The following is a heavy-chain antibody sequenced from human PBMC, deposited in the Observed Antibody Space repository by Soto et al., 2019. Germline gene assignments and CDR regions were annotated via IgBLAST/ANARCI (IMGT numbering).Heavy chain of an antibody. CDR1: GGSISSGGYY. CDR2: IYYSGST. CDR3: ARVVYSSGWYAIDY. V-gene: IGHV4-31*03. J-gene: IGHJ4*02. D-gene: IGHD6-19*01. Sequence: PSETLSLTCTVSGGSISSGGYYWSWIRQHPGKGLEWIGYIYYSGSTYYNPSLKSRVTISVDTSKNQFSLKLSSLRSEDTAVYYCARVVYSSGWYAIDYWGQGTLVTVSS.